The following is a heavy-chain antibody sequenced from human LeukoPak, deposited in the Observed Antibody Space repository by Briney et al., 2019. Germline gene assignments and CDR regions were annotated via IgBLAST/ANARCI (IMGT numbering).Heavy chain of an antibody. J-gene: IGHJ3*02. CDR2: IDPSDSYT. D-gene: IGHD3-10*01. CDR3: ASSHRFGRDAFDI. CDR1: GYSFTNYW. V-gene: IGHV5-10-1*01. Sequence: GESLKISCKGSGYSFTNYWIGWVRQMPGKGLEWMGRIDPSDSYTKYSPSFQGHVTISADKSISTAYLQWSSLKASDRAMYYCASSHRFGRDAFDIWGQGTMVTVSS.